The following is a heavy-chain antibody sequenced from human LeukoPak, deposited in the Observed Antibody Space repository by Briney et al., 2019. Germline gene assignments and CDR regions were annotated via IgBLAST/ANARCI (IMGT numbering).Heavy chain of an antibody. CDR1: GGSISSSSYY. V-gene: IGHV4-39*07. CDR3: AREIRYYFDY. CDR2: INYSGST. J-gene: IGHJ4*02. Sequence: SETLSLTCTVSGGSISSSSYYWGWIRQPPGKGLEWIGSINYSGSTYYNPSLKSRVTISVDTSKNQFSLKLSSVTAADTAVYYCAREIRYYFDYWGQGTLVTVSS. D-gene: IGHD3-3*01.